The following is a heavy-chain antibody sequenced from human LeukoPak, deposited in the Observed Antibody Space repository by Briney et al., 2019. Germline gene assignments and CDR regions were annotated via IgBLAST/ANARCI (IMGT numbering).Heavy chain of an antibody. J-gene: IGHJ5*02. CDR2: INHSGST. CDR1: GGSFSGYY. CDR3: ARGSVPAAHIGWFDP. V-gene: IGHV4-34*01. Sequence: PSETLSLTCAVYGGSFSGYYWSWIRQPPGKGLEWIGEINHSGSTNYNPSLKSRVTISVDTSKNQFSLKLSSVTAADTAVYYCARGSVPAAHIGWFDPWGQGTLVTVSS. D-gene: IGHD2-2*01.